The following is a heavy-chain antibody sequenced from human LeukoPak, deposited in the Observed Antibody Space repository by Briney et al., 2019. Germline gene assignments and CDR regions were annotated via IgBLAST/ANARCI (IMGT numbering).Heavy chain of an antibody. Sequence: SSVKVSCKASGGTFSSYAISWVRQAPGQGLEWMGRIIPILGIANYAQKFQGRVTITADKSTSTAYMELSSLRSEDTAVYYCARTLGYCSGGSCYAIDYWGQGTLVTVSS. CDR3: ARTLGYCSGGSCYAIDY. CDR1: GGTFSSYA. J-gene: IGHJ4*02. CDR2: IIPILGIA. D-gene: IGHD2-15*01. V-gene: IGHV1-69*04.